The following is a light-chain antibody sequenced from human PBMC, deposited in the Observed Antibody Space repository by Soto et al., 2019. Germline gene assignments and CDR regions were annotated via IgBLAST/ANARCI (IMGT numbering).Light chain of an antibody. CDR3: QQYNNWPPWT. CDR1: QSVSNN. CDR2: DAS. V-gene: IGKV3-15*01. Sequence: ILMTQSPATLSVSPGERATLSCRASQSVSNNLAWYQQKPGQAPRLLIYDASTRATGIPARFSGSGSGTEFTLTLSGLQSEDFAVYYCQQYNNWPPWTFGQGTKVEFK. J-gene: IGKJ1*01.